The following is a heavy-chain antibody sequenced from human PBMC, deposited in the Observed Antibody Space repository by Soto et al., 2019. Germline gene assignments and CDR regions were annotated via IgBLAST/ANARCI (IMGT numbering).Heavy chain of an antibody. CDR3: AKSRYSDSSGDFYDF. J-gene: IGHJ4*02. CDR2: IGGRATSA. Sequence: EVQLLESGGGLVQPGGSLRLSCAASGFTFSNYAMSRVRQAPGKGLEWVSGIGGRATSAYYADSVKGRFAISRDNSYNTLFLQLNSLRAEDTAVYYCAKSRYSDSSGDFYDFWGQGTLASVSS. CDR1: GFTFSNYA. D-gene: IGHD3-22*01. V-gene: IGHV3-23*01.